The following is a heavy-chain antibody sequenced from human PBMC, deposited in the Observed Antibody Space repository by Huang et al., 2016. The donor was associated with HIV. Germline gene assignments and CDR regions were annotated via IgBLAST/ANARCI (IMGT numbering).Heavy chain of an antibody. CDR2: IKQDGSET. V-gene: IGHV3-7*01. CDR3: ASQPGP. Sequence: EVQLVESGGGLVQPGGSLRLSCAASGFPFSNYWMSWVRQATENVWGGYANIKQDGSETYYVDSVKGRFTISRDNAKDSLYRQINSLRAEDTAVYYCASQPGPWGQGTLVTVSS. CDR1: GFPFSNYW. J-gene: IGHJ5*02.